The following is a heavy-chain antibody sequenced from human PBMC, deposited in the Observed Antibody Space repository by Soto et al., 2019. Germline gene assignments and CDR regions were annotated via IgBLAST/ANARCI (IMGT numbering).Heavy chain of an antibody. CDR1: GGSISSSSYY. V-gene: IGHV4-39*01. CDR2: IYYSGST. Sequence: SETLSLTCTVSGGSISSSSYYWGWIRQPPGKGLEWIGSIYYSGSTYYNPSLKSRVTISVDTSKNQFSLKLSSVTAADTAVYYCASSTGWGISYYYYMDVWGKGTTVTVSS. CDR3: ASSTGWGISYYYYMDV. D-gene: IGHD3-3*02. J-gene: IGHJ6*03.